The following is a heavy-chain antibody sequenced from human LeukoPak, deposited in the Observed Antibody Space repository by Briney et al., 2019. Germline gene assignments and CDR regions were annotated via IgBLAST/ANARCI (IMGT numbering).Heavy chain of an antibody. D-gene: IGHD3-10*01. CDR2: MYFDGSS. V-gene: IGHV4-59*01. J-gene: IGHJ4*02. CDR1: GASINSYY. CDR3: ARGQGFGED. Sequence: SETLSLTCAVSGASINSYYWSWIRQTPGKRLEWLAYMYFDGSSNYNPSLEGRVTIFLDTPKNQLSLKLTSVTPADTAVYYCARGQGFGEDWGQGTLVTVSS.